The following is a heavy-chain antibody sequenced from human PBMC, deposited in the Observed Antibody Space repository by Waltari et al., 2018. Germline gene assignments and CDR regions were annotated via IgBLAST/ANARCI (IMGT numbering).Heavy chain of an antibody. J-gene: IGHJ6*03. D-gene: IGHD3-16*01. CDR1: GFTFSSYA. CDR3: AKDSPGGGYYYMDV. CDR2: ISYDGSNK. V-gene: IGHV3-30-3*01. Sequence: QVQLVESGGGVVQPGRSLRLSCAASGFTFSSYAMHWVRQAPGKGLEWVAVISYDGSNKYYADSVKGRFTISRDNSKNTLYLQMNSLRAEDTAVYYCAKDSPGGGYYYMDVWGKGTTVTVSS.